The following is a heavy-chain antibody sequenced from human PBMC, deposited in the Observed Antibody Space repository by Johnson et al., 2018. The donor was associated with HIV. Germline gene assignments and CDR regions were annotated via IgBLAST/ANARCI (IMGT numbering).Heavy chain of an antibody. CDR1: AFTFSSYG. D-gene: IGHD1-1*01. CDR3: AKDLGDAVGTTHDAFDI. J-gene: IGHJ3*02. V-gene: IGHV3-30*18. Sequence: QMQLVESGGGVVQPGRSLRLSCAASAFTFSSYGMHWVRQAPGKGLEWVAVISFDGNNKYYTDSVKGRFTISRDNSRNTLYLQLNSLRAEDTAVYYCAKDLGDAVGTTHDAFDIWGQGTMVTVSS. CDR2: ISFDGNNK.